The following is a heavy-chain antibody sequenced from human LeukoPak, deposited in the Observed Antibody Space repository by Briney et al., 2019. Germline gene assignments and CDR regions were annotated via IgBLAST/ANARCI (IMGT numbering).Heavy chain of an antibody. Sequence: KASETLSLTCAVYGVSFSGYYWSWVRQPPGKGLEWIGEINHSGSTNYNPSLKSRVTISVDTSKNQFSLKLSSVTAADTAVYYCARGRGDFWSGYYGRQQYYFDYWGQGTLVTVSS. CDR1: GVSFSGYY. D-gene: IGHD3-3*01. J-gene: IGHJ4*02. V-gene: IGHV4-34*01. CDR3: ARGRGDFWSGYYGRQQYYFDY. CDR2: INHSGST.